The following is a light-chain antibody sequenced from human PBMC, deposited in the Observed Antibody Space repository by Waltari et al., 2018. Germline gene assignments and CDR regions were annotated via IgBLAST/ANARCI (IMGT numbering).Light chain of an antibody. Sequence: QSALAQPRSVSESHGWAVTIPCTGTSSDVGGSQYISWYLHHPGKAPKLIIYDVTKRPSGVPDRFSASKSGHTASLTISGLRAEDEADYYCSSYAGTYTGVFSGGTKLTVL. CDR1: SSDVGGSQY. CDR2: DVT. V-gene: IGLV2-11*01. CDR3: SSYAGTYTGV. J-gene: IGLJ3*02.